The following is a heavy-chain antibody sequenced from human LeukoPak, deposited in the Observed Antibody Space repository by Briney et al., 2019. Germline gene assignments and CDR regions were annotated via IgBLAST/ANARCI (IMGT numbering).Heavy chain of an antibody. CDR1: GFTFSSYA. D-gene: IGHD3-22*01. J-gene: IGHJ4*02. V-gene: IGHV3-23*01. Sequence: PGGSLRLSCAASGFTFSSYAMSWVRQAPGKGLEWVSAISGSGGSTYYADSVKGRFTISRDNSKNTLYLQMNSLRAEDTAVYYCARSYYYDSSHTVDYWGQGTLVTVSS. CDR3: ARSYYYDSSHTVDY. CDR2: ISGSGGST.